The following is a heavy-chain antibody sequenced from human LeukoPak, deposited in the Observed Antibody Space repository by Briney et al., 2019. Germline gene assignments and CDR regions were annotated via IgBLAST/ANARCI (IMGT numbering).Heavy chain of an antibody. CDR1: GGSISSSSYY. V-gene: IGHV4-39*01. D-gene: IGHD4-23*01. Sequence: SETLSLTYTVSGGSISSSSYYWGWIRQPPGKGLEWIGSTYYSGSTYYNPSLKSRVTISVDTSKNQFSLKLSSVTAADTAVYYCARHPTVGSRHFDYWGQGTLVTVSS. J-gene: IGHJ4*02. CDR3: ARHPTVGSRHFDY. CDR2: TYYSGST.